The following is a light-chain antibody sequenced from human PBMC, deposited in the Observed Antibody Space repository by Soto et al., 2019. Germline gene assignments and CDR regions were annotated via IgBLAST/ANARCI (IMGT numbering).Light chain of an antibody. CDR2: GAS. CDR3: QQYGTSPQT. J-gene: IGKJ2*01. Sequence: EIVLTQSPGTQSLSPGERATLSCRASQSLSSSYLAWYRQKPGQAPRLLIYGASSRATGIPDRFSGSGSGTDFTLTISRLEPEDFAVYYCQQYGTSPQTFGQGTKLEIK. V-gene: IGKV3-20*01. CDR1: QSLSSSY.